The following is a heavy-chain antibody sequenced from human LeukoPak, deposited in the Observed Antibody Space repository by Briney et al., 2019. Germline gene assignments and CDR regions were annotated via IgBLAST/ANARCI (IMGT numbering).Heavy chain of an antibody. J-gene: IGHJ4*02. D-gene: IGHD3-10*01. CDR3: ATRGY. CDR1: GGSISSDY. Sequence: SETLSLTCTVSGGSISSDYWQWIRQPPGKGLEWIGYIYNSGSNNYNPSLKSRVTISIDTSKNRFSLKLTSVTAADTAVYCCATRGYWGQGTLVTVSS. CDR2: IYNSGSN. V-gene: IGHV4-59*08.